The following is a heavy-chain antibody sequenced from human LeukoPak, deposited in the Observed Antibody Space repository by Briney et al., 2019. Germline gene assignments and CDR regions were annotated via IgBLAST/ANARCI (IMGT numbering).Heavy chain of an antibody. Sequence: GGSLRLSCAASGFTFSSYAMSWVRQAPGKGLEWVSAISGSGGSTYYADSVEGRFTISRDNSKNTLYLQMNSLRAEDTAVYYCAKGSLRRGDYYWGQGTLVTVSS. CDR3: AKGSLRRGDYY. CDR2: ISGSGGST. V-gene: IGHV3-23*01. J-gene: IGHJ4*02. D-gene: IGHD3-16*01. CDR1: GFTFSSYA.